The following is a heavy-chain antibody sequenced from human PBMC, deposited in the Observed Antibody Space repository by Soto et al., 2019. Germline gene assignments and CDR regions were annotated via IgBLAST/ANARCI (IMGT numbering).Heavy chain of an antibody. CDR3: GRVVEGATRHTDLDS. V-gene: IGHV4-39*01. CDR2: VYYRGGA. J-gene: IGHJ5*01. CDR1: GVSIHNRYSF. D-gene: IGHD2-21*01. Sequence: SETLSLTCTVSGVSIHNRYSFWGWIRQPPGKGLEFIGTVYYRGGAHYNSSLKSRVTISVDTANNQVSLRLRSLTAADTAVYYCGRVVEGATRHTDLDSWGQGTLVTVSS.